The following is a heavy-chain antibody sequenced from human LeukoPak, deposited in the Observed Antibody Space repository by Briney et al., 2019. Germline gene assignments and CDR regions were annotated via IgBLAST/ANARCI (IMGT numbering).Heavy chain of an antibody. CDR1: GGSISSYY. V-gene: IGHV4-4*07. Sequence: SETLSLTCTVSGGSISSYYWSWIRQPAGKGLEWIGRIYTSGSTNYNPSLKSRVTMSVDTSKNQFSLKLSSVTAADTAVYYCARETLTNSGSSFGGFDPWGQGTLVTVSS. D-gene: IGHD1-26*01. CDR3: ARETLTNSGSSFGGFDP. J-gene: IGHJ5*02. CDR2: IYTSGST.